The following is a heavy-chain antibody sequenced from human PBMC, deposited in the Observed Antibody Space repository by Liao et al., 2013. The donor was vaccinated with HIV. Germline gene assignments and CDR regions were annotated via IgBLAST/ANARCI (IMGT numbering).Heavy chain of an antibody. D-gene: IGHD6-13*01. Sequence: QLQLQESGPGLVKPSETLSLTCTVSGDSISSSSYYWGWIRQPPGKGLEWIGSIYYSGSTYYNPSLKSRVTISVDTSKNQFSLKLSSVTAADTAVYYCARSRYSSSWYVLYHDAFDIWGQGTMVTVSS. J-gene: IGHJ3*02. CDR2: IYYSGST. V-gene: IGHV4-39*07. CDR1: GDSISSSSYY. CDR3: ARSRYSSSWYVLYHDAFDI.